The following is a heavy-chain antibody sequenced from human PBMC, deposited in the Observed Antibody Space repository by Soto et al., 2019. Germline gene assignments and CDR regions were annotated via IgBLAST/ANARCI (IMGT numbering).Heavy chain of an antibody. CDR2: IYYCGST. V-gene: IGHV4-31*03. J-gene: IGHJ5*02. CDR3: ARGAHYSSPFRWFDP. CDR1: GGSISSGGYY. Sequence: QVQLQESGPGLVKPSQTLSLTCTVSGGSISSGGYYWSWIRQHPGKGLVWIGYIYYCGSTYYNPAPKSRVTVSVDTSRNQFSLKLSSVTAADTAVYYCARGAHYSSPFRWFDPWGQGTLVTVSS. D-gene: IGHD6-13*01.